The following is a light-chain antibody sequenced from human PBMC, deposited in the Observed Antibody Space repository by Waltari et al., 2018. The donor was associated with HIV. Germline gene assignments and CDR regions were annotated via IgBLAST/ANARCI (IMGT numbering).Light chain of an antibody. CDR1: ISNIGSNS. V-gene: IGLV1-44*01. Sequence: QSVLTQPTSASGTPGQKIPTSCSGNISNIGSNSVNWFQQFSGSAPKLLIFSNNQHPSGVPARFSGSKSGSAASLAISGLHSDDEAIYHCATWDDTLSGPVFGGGTKLTVL. J-gene: IGLJ3*02. CDR3: ATWDDTLSGPV. CDR2: SNN.